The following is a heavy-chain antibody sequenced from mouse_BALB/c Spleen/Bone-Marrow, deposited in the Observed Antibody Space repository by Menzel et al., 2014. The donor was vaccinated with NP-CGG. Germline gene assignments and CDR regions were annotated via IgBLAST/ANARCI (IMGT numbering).Heavy chain of an antibody. J-gene: IGHJ4*01. Sequence: EVQLQQSGAELVKPGASVKLSCTASGFNIKDAYMHWVKQRPEQGLEWIGRIDPANGNTKYNPKFQGKATITADTSSNTAYLQLSSLTSEDTAVYYCARWEYYAMDYWGQGTSVTVSS. D-gene: IGHD4-1*01. CDR2: IDPANGNT. CDR1: GFNIKDAY. V-gene: IGHV14-3*02. CDR3: ARWEYYAMDY.